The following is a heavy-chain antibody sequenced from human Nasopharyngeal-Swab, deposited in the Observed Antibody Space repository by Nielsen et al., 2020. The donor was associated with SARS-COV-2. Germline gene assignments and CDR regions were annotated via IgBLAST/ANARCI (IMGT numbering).Heavy chain of an antibody. CDR1: GSTFNFYY. CDR2: IHPNTGGT. J-gene: IGHJ4*02. CDR3: ARDNYYNSSGYYSPDY. Sequence: ASVKVSCKPSGSTFNFYYMHWVRQAPGQGLEWMGRIHPNTGGTNYAQNFQGRVTLTRDMSISTAYMELNRLRSGDTAVYFCARDNYYNSSGYYSPDYWGQGTLVTVSS. D-gene: IGHD3-22*01. V-gene: IGHV1-2*06.